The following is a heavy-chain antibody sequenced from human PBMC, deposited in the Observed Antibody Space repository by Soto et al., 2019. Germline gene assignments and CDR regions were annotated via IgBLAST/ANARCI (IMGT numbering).Heavy chain of an antibody. CDR2: ANPFTPGGGSI. Sequence: QVQLVQSGAEVRKPGASVKVSCKTSGYTFANYYIHWVRQAPEQGLEWMGAANPFTPGGGSINYPQKFQGRLSMTIDTSTSTVYMELSSLRSDDTAVYFCVRTESECRTTGCSYYFDSWGQGALVTVSS. CDR3: VRTESECRTTGCSYYFDS. V-gene: IGHV1-46*03. D-gene: IGHD2-2*01. CDR1: GYTFANYY. J-gene: IGHJ4*02.